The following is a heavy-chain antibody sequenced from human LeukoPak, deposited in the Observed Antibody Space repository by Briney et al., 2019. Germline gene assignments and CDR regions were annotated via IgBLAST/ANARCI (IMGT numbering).Heavy chain of an antibody. D-gene: IGHD3-10*01. V-gene: IGHV3-23*01. CDR3: ARDEFGEFSLDY. J-gene: IGHJ4*02. CDR2: VSGADGTT. CDR1: GFTFSAYG. Sequence: GGSSRLSCAASGFTFSAYGMSWVRQSPRKGLEWVSGVSGADGTTYYADSVKGRFTISRDNSKNTLYLQMNSLRAEDTAVYYCARDEFGEFSLDYWGQGTLVTVSS.